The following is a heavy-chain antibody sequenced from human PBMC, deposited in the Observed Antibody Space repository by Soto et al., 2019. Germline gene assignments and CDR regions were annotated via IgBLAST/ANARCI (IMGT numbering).Heavy chain of an antibody. D-gene: IGHD3-3*01. Sequence: SETLSLTCTVSGVSISSGGYYWSWIRQHPGKGLEWIGYIYYSGSTYYNPSLKSRVTISVDTSKNRFSLKLSSVTAADTAVYYCAREDFWSGYYSSGLVHWGQGTLVTVSS. CDR1: GVSISSGGYY. V-gene: IGHV4-31*03. CDR3: AREDFWSGYYSSGLVH. J-gene: IGHJ4*02. CDR2: IYYSGST.